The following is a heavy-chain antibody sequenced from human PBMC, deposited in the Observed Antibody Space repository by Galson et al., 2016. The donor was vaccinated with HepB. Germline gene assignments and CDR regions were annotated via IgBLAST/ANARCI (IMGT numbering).Heavy chain of an antibody. Sequence: SVKVSCKASGGTFSSYAISWVRQAPGQGLEWMGGIIPIFGTANYAQRFQGRVTITADESTSTAYMALSSLKSEDTAVYYCARGWSGYSGLTYWGLGTLVTVSS. V-gene: IGHV1-69*13. D-gene: IGHD3-3*01. CDR1: GGTFSSYA. J-gene: IGHJ4*02. CDR2: IIPIFGTA. CDR3: ARGWSGYSGLTY.